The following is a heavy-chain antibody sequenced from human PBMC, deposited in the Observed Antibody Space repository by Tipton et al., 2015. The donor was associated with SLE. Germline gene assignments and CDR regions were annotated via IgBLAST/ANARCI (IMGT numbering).Heavy chain of an antibody. D-gene: IGHD3-10*01. CDR3: ARGKSLMVRGELDY. V-gene: IGHV4-39*07. J-gene: IGHJ4*02. CDR1: GGSISSSRYS. CDR2: IYYSGST. Sequence: TLSLTCTVSGGSISSSRYSWGWIRQPPGRGLEWIGSIYYSGSTNYNPSLKSRVTISINTSKNQFSLNLSSVTAADTAVYYCARGKSLMVRGELDYWGQGTLVTVSS.